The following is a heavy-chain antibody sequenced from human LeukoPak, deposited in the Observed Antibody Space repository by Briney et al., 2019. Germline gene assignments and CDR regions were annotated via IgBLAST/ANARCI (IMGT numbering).Heavy chain of an antibody. CDR2: ISAYNGNT. CDR1: GYTFTSYG. J-gene: IGHJ5*02. D-gene: IGHD3-10*01. Sequence: ASVKVSCKASGYTFTSYGISWVRQAPGQGLEWMGWISAYNGNTNYAQKLQGRVTMTTDTSTSTAYMELRSLRSDDTAVYYCARQEAGSGSYHEWFDPWGQGTLVTVSS. CDR3: ARQEAGSGSYHEWFDP. V-gene: IGHV1-18*01.